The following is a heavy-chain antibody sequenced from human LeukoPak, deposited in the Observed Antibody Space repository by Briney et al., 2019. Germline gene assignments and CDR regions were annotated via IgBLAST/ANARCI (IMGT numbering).Heavy chain of an antibody. J-gene: IGHJ4*02. CDR3: ARDLHGAGWNY. D-gene: IGHD4-17*01. V-gene: IGHV4-39*07. CDR2: IYYSGST. Sequence: SETLSLTCTVSGGSISSSSYYWGWIRQPPGKGLEWIGSIYYSGSTYYNPSLKSRVTISVDTSKNQFSLKLSSVTAADTAVYYCARDLHGAGWNYWGQGTLVTVSS. CDR1: GGSISSSSYY.